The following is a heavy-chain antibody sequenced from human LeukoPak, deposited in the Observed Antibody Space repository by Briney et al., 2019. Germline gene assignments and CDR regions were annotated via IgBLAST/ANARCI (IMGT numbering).Heavy chain of an antibody. V-gene: IGHV3-30*03. CDR1: GFTFSSYS. Sequence: PGGSLRLSCAASGFTFSSYSTNWVRQAPGKGLEWVAVISYDGSNKYYADSVKGRFTISRDNSKNTLYLQMNSLRAEDTAVYYCARDEYGDSSWHFDYWGQGTLVTVSS. D-gene: IGHD4-17*01. J-gene: IGHJ4*02. CDR2: ISYDGSNK. CDR3: ARDEYGDSSWHFDY.